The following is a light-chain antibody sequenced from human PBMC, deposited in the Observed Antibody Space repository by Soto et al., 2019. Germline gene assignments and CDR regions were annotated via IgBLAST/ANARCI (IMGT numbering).Light chain of an antibody. CDR3: QQYSNWWT. CDR2: GAS. CDR1: QSVSSS. V-gene: IGKV3-15*01. J-gene: IGKJ1*01. Sequence: EIVMTQSPATLSVSPGERATLSCRASQSVSSSLAWYQNKPGQAPRLLIYGASTSATGIPARFSGSGSGTEFTLTISSLQCEDFAVYYCQQYSNWWTFGQGTRVEIK.